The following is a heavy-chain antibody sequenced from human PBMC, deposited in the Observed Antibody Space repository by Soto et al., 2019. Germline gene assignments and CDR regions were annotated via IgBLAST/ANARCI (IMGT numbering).Heavy chain of an antibody. CDR2: IIPIFGTA. CDR3: ARSSMVRGVIIPNWFDP. Sequence: ASVKVSCKASGGTFSSYAISWVRQAPGQGLEWMGGIIPIFGTANYAQKFQGRVTITADESTSTAYMELSSLRSEDTAVYYCARSSMVRGVIIPNWFDPWGQGTLVTVSS. D-gene: IGHD3-10*01. CDR1: GGTFSSYA. V-gene: IGHV1-69*13. J-gene: IGHJ5*02.